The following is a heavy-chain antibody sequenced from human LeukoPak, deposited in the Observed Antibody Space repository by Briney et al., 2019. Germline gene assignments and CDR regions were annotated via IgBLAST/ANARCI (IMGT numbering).Heavy chain of an antibody. CDR3: ARSFGSGYYYLFDY. CDR1: GYTFTSYD. Sequence: ASVKVSCKASGYTFTSYDINWVRQATGQGLEWMGWMNPNSGNTGYAQKFQGRVTMTRNTSISTAYMELGSLRSEDTAVYYCARSFGSGYYYLFDYWGQGTLVTVSS. D-gene: IGHD3-22*01. CDR2: MNPNSGNT. V-gene: IGHV1-8*01. J-gene: IGHJ4*02.